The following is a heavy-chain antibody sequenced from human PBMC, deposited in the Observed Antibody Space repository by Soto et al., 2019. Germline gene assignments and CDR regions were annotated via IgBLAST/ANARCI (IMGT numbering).Heavy chain of an antibody. CDR3: ARGGDARWSNFDY. CDR1: GDSISGYY. CDR2: IYFRGNT. J-gene: IGHJ4*02. D-gene: IGHD2-15*01. Sequence: SETLSLTCTVSGDSISGYYWSWIRQPPGKGLEWIGYIYFRGNTNYNPSLKSRVTISVDTSKNQFSLKLSSATAADTAVYYCARGGDARWSNFDYWGQGAMVTVSS. V-gene: IGHV4-59*01.